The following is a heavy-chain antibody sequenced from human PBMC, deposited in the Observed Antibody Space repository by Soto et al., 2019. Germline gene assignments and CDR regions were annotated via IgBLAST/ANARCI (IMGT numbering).Heavy chain of an antibody. V-gene: IGHV1-18*01. Sequence: ASVKVSCKASGYNFNNYGISWVRQAPAQGLEWMGWISANNGNTNYAQKLQGRVTMTTDTSTSTAYMELRSLRSDDTAIYYCGRNHYKNYWGQGTLFTVS. CDR1: GYNFNNYG. CDR2: ISANNGNT. J-gene: IGHJ4*02. D-gene: IGHD1-20*01. CDR3: GRNHYKNY.